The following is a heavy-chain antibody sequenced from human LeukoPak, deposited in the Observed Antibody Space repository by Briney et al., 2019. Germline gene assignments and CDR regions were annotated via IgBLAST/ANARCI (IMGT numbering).Heavy chain of an antibody. CDR3: ISDLPGGYSDYFDD. Sequence: QPRGSLRLSCAASGFTFSSYAMSWVRQAPGKGLEWVSAISGSGGSTYYADSVKGRFTISRDNSKNTLYLQMNSLKTEDTAVYYCISDLPGGYSDYFDDWGQGTLVTVSS. CDR1: GFTFSSYA. CDR2: ISGSGGST. D-gene: IGHD5-12*01. V-gene: IGHV3-23*01. J-gene: IGHJ4*02.